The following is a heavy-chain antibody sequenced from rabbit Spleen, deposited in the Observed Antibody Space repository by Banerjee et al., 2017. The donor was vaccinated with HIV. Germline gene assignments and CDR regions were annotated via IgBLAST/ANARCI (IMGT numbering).Heavy chain of an antibody. CDR1: GFDFSSSI. CDR2: IDNGSGTST. D-gene: IGHD2-1*01. Sequence: QEQLEESGGDLVKPGASLTLTCKGSGFDFSSSIMCWVRQAPGKGLEWIACIDNGSGTSTYYASWAKGRFTISKTSSTTVTLQMTSLTAADTATYFCARDVDGWWNGGYFDLWGQGTLVTVS. CDR3: ARDVDGWWNGGYFDL. J-gene: IGHJ4*01. V-gene: IGHV1S45*01.